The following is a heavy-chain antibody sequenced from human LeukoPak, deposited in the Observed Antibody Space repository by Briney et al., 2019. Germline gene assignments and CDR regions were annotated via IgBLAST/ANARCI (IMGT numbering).Heavy chain of an antibody. J-gene: IGHJ4*02. Sequence: ASVKVSCKASGYTFTSYYMHWVRQAPGQGLEWMGMINPSGGSTSYAQKFQGRVTMTRDTSTSTVYMELSSLRSEDTAVYYCATEGGSFLLDYWGQGTLVTVSS. CDR2: INPSGGST. V-gene: IGHV1-46*01. D-gene: IGHD3-10*01. CDR3: ATEGGSFLLDY. CDR1: GYTFTSYY.